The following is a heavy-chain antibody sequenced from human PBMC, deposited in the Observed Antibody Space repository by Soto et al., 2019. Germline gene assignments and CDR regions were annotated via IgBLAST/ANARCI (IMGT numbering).Heavy chain of an antibody. CDR2: INKDGSAR. Sequence: GGSLRLSCAASGFTFSSHLMSWVRQAPGKGLDLLANINKDGSARHYGDSVTGPFTISTDNAEITLYLHMNSLRAXDRGVYYCGRDHGVPGIIWDYRRQRTLVTVSS. V-gene: IGHV3-7*01. J-gene: IGHJ4*02. CDR3: GRDHGVPGIIWDY. CDR1: GFTFSSHL. D-gene: IGHD3-10*01.